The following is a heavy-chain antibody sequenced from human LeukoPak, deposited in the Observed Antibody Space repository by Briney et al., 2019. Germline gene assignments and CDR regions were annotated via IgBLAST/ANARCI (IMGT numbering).Heavy chain of an antibody. Sequence: GGSLRLSCAASGFTFSSYAMSWVHQAPGKGLEWVSAISGSGGSTYYADSVKGRFTISRDNSKNTLYLQMNSLRAEDTAVYYCAKGGYSSRESDYWGQGTLVTVSS. CDR3: AKGGYSSRESDY. V-gene: IGHV3-23*01. CDR1: GFTFSSYA. CDR2: ISGSGGST. D-gene: IGHD6-13*01. J-gene: IGHJ4*02.